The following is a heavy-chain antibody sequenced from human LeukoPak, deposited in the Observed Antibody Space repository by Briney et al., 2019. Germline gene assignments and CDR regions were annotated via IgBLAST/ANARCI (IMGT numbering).Heavy chain of an antibody. CDR2: IYYSGST. D-gene: IGHD3-22*01. Sequence: SETLSLTCTVSGGSISSSGYYWSWIRQPPGKGLEWIGDIYYSGSTNYNPSLKSRVTISVDTSKSQFSLKLSSVTAADTAVYYCAREGQYYYDSSARGAAFDIWGQGTMVTVSS. V-gene: IGHV4-61*08. CDR3: AREGQYYYDSSARGAAFDI. J-gene: IGHJ3*02. CDR1: GGSISSSGYY.